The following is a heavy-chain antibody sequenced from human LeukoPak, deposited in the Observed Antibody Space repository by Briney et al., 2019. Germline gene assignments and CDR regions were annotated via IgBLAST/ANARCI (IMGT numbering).Heavy chain of an antibody. CDR3: ARSAGYSNGWLDY. CDR1: GGSISSSNW. J-gene: IGHJ4*02. D-gene: IGHD6-19*01. Sequence: SETLSFTCAVSGGSISSSNWWSWVRQPPGKGLEWIGEINHSGSTNYDPSLKSRVTISVDKSKNQFSLKLTSMTAADTAVYYCARSAGYSNGWLDYWGQGTLVTVSS. V-gene: IGHV4-4*02. CDR2: INHSGST.